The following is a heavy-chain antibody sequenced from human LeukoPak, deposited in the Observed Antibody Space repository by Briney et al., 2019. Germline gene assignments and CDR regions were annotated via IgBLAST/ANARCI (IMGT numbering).Heavy chain of an antibody. CDR3: ARDVVYMGEVLASLTRYGMDV. D-gene: IGHD3-10*01. CDR1: GFTFTSHA. J-gene: IGHJ6*02. V-gene: IGHV3-30*04. Sequence: GRSLRLSCAASGFTFTSHAMHWVRQAPGKGLEWVAVISYDGNNKDYADSVKGRFTISRDDSKNMLNLQMDTLGDEDTAVYYCARDVVYMGEVLASLTRYGMDVWGQGTTVTVSS. CDR2: ISYDGNNK.